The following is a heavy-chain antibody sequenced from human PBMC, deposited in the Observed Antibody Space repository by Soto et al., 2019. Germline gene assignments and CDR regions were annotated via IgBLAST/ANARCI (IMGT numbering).Heavy chain of an antibody. Sequence: GGSLRLSCAASGFTFSSYAMSWVRQAPGKGLEWVSAISGSGGSTYYADSVKGRFTISRDNSKNTLYLQMNSLRAEDTAVYYCAKWSGSRPVPGFGDYGHGGGYWGQGTLVTVSS. D-gene: IGHD4-17*01. V-gene: IGHV3-23*01. J-gene: IGHJ4*02. CDR1: GFTFSSYA. CDR2: ISGSGGST. CDR3: AKWSGSRPVPGFGDYGHGGGY.